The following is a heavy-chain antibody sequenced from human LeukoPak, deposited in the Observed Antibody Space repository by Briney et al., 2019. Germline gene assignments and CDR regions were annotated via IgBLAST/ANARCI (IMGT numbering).Heavy chain of an antibody. CDR3: ARDEMGDV. J-gene: IGHJ6*02. CDR2: TYYSGST. CDR1: GGSISGYY. D-gene: IGHD2-8*01. V-gene: IGHV4-59*01. Sequence: SETLSLTCTVSGGSISGYYWSWIRQPPGKGLEWIGYTYYSGSTYYNPSLKSRVTISVDTSKNQFSLKLTSVTAADTAVYYCARDEMGDVWGQGTTVTVSS.